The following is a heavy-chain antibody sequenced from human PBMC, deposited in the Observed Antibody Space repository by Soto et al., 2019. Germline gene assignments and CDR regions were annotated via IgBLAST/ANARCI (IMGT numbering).Heavy chain of an antibody. CDR1: GGSISSYY. CDR2: IYYSGST. J-gene: IGHJ6*02. D-gene: IGHD4-17*01. CDR3: ARGATVTSSYGMDV. Sequence: SETLSLTCTVSGGSISSYYWTWIRQPPGKGLEWIGYIYYSGSTNYNPSLKSRVTVSVDTSKNQFSLKLSSVTAADTAVYYCARGATVTSSYGMDVWGQGTTVTVSS. V-gene: IGHV4-59*01.